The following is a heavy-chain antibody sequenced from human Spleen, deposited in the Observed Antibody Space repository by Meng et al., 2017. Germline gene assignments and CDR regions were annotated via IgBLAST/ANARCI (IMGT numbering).Heavy chain of an antibody. CDR3: AKDMDWGSGSYFFGGAFDI. CDR2: ISWNSGSI. V-gene: IGHV3-9*01. Sequence: SLKISCAASGFTFDDYAMHWVRQAPGKGLEWVSGISWNSGSIGYADSVKGRFTISRDNAKNSLYLQMNSLRAEDTALYYCAKDMDWGSGSYFFGGAFDIWGQGTRVTVSS. CDR1: GFTFDDYA. D-gene: IGHD3-10*01. J-gene: IGHJ3*02.